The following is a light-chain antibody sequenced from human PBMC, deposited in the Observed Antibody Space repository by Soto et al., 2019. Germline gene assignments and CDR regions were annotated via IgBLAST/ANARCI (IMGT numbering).Light chain of an antibody. V-gene: IGKV3-11*01. CDR2: DGS. CDR3: QQRTRWPMT. CDR1: QNLHGF. Sequence: EILLTQSPATLSVSAGERVTLSCGAGQNLHGFLNWYQQRPGQAPRPLIYDGSKRAAGVPERISGDGSGTDYTLTISSLEPEDFEVYYCQQRTRWPMTFGQGTRLEIK. J-gene: IGKJ5*01.